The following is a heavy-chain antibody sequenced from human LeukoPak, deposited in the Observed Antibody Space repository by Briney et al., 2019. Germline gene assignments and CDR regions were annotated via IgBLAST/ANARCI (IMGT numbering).Heavy chain of an antibody. CDR1: GFTFSSYG. Sequence: PGGSLRLSCAASGFTFSSYGMHWVRQAPGKGLEWVAFIRYDGSNKYYADSVKGRFTISRDNSKNTLYLQMNSLRAEDTAVYYCAKDGDVLLWFGTYYYMDVWGKGTTVTVSS. J-gene: IGHJ6*03. CDR3: AKDGDVLLWFGTYYYMDV. V-gene: IGHV3-30*02. D-gene: IGHD3-10*01. CDR2: IRYDGSNK.